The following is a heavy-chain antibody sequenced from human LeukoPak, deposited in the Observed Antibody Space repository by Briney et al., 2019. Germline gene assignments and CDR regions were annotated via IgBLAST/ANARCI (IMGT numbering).Heavy chain of an antibody. V-gene: IGHV1-24*01. CDR2: FDPEDGET. CDR3: ATEFVTPGAFDI. Sequence: ASVKVSCKVSGYTLTELSMHWVRQAPGKGPEWMGGFDPEDGETIYAQKFQGRVTMTEDTSTDTAYMELSSLRSEDTAVYYCATEFVTPGAFDIWGQGTMVTVSS. CDR1: GYTLTELS. D-gene: IGHD2/OR15-2a*01. J-gene: IGHJ3*02.